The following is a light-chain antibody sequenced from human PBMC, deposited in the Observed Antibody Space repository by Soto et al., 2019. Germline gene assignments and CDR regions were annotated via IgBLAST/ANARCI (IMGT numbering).Light chain of an antibody. V-gene: IGKV3-11*01. CDR3: QQRINAPWT. Sequence: EIVLTQSPATLSSSPGERATLSCRASQSVNNYLVWYQQKPGQAPRALIYDASNRATGIPARFSGSGSGTDFTLTINGLEPEDFAVYYCQQRINAPWTFGQGTKVEIK. CDR1: QSVNNY. CDR2: DAS. J-gene: IGKJ1*01.